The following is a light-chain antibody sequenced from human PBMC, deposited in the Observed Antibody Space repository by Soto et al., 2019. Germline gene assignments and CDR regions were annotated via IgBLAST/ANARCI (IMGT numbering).Light chain of an antibody. CDR2: NVS. J-gene: IGKJ1*01. CDR1: QSVSSAY. V-gene: IGKV3-20*01. Sequence: VMSQSPGTLSLSPGERATLSCRASQSVSSAYLAWYQQKPGQAPRLLIYNVSRRATGIPDRFSGSGSGTDFTLTVSRLEPEDFAVYYCQQYGASPETFGQGTKV. CDR3: QQYGASPET.